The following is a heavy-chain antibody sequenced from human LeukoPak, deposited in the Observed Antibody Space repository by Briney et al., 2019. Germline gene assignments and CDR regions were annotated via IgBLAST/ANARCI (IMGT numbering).Heavy chain of an antibody. V-gene: IGHV3-23*01. D-gene: IGHD1-26*01. J-gene: IGHJ4*02. CDR2: IDGSGGRS. CDR3: AKDYCGSYCQAY. Sequence: GGSLRLSCAASGFTFNTYVMNWVRQAPGKGLEWVAAIDGSGGRSYYADSVKGRFTISRDNSKNTLYLQMNSLRAEDTAVYYCAKDYCGSYCQAYWGQGTQVIVSS. CDR1: GFTFNTYV.